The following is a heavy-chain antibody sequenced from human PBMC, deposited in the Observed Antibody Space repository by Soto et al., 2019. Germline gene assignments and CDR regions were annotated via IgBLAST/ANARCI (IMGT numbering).Heavy chain of an antibody. CDR1: GYSISSGYY. Sequence: LSLTCAVSGYSISSGYYWGWIRQPPGKGLEWIGSIYHSGSTYYNPSLKSRVTISVDTSKNQFSLKLSSVTAVDTAVYYCARVAIAVNDNWFDPWGQGTLVTVSS. D-gene: IGHD6-19*01. V-gene: IGHV4-38-2*01. J-gene: IGHJ5*02. CDR2: IYHSGST. CDR3: ARVAIAVNDNWFDP.